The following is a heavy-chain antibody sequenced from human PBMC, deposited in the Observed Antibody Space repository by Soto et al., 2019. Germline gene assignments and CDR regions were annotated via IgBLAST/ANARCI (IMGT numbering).Heavy chain of an antibody. D-gene: IGHD4-17*01. CDR3: AKLKGDLEILKTTVTTFWGPFHI. J-gene: IGHJ3*02. V-gene: IGHV3-9*01. Sequence: EVQLVESGGGLVQPGRSLRLSCAASGFTFDDYAMHWVRQVPGKGPEWVSGISWNSGSRGYAESVRGRFTISRDNAKNSLYLQMNSLRADDTALYYCAKLKGDLEILKTTVTTFWGPFHIWGQGTMVTVSS. CDR2: ISWNSGSR. CDR1: GFTFDDYA.